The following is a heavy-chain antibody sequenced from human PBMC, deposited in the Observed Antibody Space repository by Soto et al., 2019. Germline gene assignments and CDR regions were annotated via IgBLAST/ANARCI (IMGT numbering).Heavy chain of an antibody. D-gene: IGHD2-21*02. Sequence: LRLSCAASGFTFSTSAMTWVRQAPGKGLAWVSATSGSGASTYYADSVKGRFTISRDNSKNTLYLQMNSLRAEDTAVYYCAKDLTVSPVGAFDIWGQGTMVTVSS. V-gene: IGHV3-23*01. J-gene: IGHJ3*02. CDR3: AKDLTVSPVGAFDI. CDR2: TSGSGAST. CDR1: GFTFSTSA.